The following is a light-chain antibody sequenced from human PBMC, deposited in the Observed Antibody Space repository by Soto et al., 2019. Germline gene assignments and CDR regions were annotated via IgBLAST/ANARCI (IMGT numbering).Light chain of an antibody. Sequence: QSVLTQPASVSGSPGQSITTSCTGTSSDVGGYSYVSWYQQHPGKTPKLMIYEVSNRPSGVSHRFSGSKSGNTASLTISGLQTEDEADYYCSSFSSITREVFGGGTKLTVL. J-gene: IGLJ2*01. V-gene: IGLV2-14*01. CDR1: SSDVGGYSY. CDR3: SSFSSITREV. CDR2: EVS.